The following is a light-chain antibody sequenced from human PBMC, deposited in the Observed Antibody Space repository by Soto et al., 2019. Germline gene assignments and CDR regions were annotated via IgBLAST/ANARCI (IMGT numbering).Light chain of an antibody. V-gene: IGKV3-20*01. CDR1: QSINHKY. CDR2: SAS. Sequence: EIVLTQSPGTLSLFPWETATLACRASQSINHKYLAWYQQKPGQAPRLLIFSASTRATGFPDRFTGSGSGTDFTLTIRGLETEDFEVYYCQLYDSSSWTFGQGTKVDIK. CDR3: QLYDSSSWT. J-gene: IGKJ1*01.